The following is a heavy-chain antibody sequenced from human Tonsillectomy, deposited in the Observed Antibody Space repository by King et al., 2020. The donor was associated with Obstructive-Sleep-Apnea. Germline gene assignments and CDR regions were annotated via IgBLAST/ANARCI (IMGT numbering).Heavy chain of an antibody. D-gene: IGHD1-26*01. Sequence: VQLQESCPGLVKPSETLSLTCTVSGYSISSVYYWGWIRQPPGKRLGWIGSIYHSGSTYYNPSLKSRVTISVDTSKNQFSLRLTSVTVADTAVYYCARDSGDRWGQGTLVTVSS. J-gene: IGHJ5*02. V-gene: IGHV4-38-2*02. CDR2: IYHSGST. CDR3: ARDSGDR. CDR1: GYSISSVYY.